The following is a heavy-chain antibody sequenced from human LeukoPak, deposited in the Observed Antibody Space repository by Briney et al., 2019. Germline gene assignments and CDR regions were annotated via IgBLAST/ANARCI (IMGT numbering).Heavy chain of an antibody. V-gene: IGHV3-11*01. CDR2: ISSSGSTI. J-gene: IGHJ4*02. CDR1: GFTFSSYA. Sequence: GGSLRLSCAASGFTFSSYAMSWIRQAPGKGLEWVPYISSSGSTIYYADSVKGRFTISRDNAKNSLYLQMNSLRAEDTAVYYCARDVDGYSFDYWGQGTLVTVSS. CDR3: ARDVDGYSFDY. D-gene: IGHD5-24*01.